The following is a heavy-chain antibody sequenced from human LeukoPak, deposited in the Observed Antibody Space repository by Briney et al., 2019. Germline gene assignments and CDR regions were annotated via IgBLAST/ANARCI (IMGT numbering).Heavy chain of an antibody. J-gene: IGHJ4*02. CDR3: ARERAAAGLDY. Sequence: GGSLRLTCAASGFTFSSYAMSWVRQGPGKGLEWVSTISGSGGSTYYADSVKGRFTVSRDNSKNTLYLQMNSLRAEDTAVYYCARERAAAGLDYWGQGTLVTVSS. D-gene: IGHD6-13*01. V-gene: IGHV3-23*01. CDR1: GFTFSSYA. CDR2: ISGSGGST.